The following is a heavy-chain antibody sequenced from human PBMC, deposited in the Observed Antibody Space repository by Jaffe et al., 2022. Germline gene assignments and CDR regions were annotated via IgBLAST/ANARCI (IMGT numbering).Heavy chain of an antibody. CDR3: ARVYLSDYGDYSKDY. V-gene: IGHV3-48*01. J-gene: IGHJ4*02. CDR2: ISSSSSTI. Sequence: EVQLVESGGGLVQPGGSLRLSCAASGFTFSSYSMNWVRQAPGKGLEWVSYISSSSSTIYYADSVKGRFTISRDNAKNSLYLQMNSLRAEDTAVYYCARVYLSDYGDYSKDYWGQGTLVTVSS. D-gene: IGHD4-17*01. CDR1: GFTFSSYS.